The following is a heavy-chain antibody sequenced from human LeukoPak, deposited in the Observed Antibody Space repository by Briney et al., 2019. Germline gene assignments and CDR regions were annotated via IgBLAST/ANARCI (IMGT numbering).Heavy chain of an antibody. CDR1: GYTLTELS. J-gene: IGHJ5*02. V-gene: IGHV1-24*01. D-gene: IGHD6-6*01. CDR2: FDPEDGET. CDR3: ARERPPSVYSSSSGWFDP. Sequence: GASVTVSCKVSGYTLTELSMHWVRQAPGKGLEWMGGFDPEDGETIYAQKFQGRVTMTEDTSTDTAYMELSSLRSEDTAVYYCARERPPSVYSSSSGWFDPWGQGTLVTVSS.